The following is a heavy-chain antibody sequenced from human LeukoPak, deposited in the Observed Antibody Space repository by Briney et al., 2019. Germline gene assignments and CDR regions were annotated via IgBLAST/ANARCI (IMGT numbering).Heavy chain of an antibody. CDR1: GFTFSSYW. D-gene: IGHD5-18*01. V-gene: IGHV3-7*01. CDR3: ARDSPERGYSYGPLDNYFDY. CDR2: IEQDGSEE. J-gene: IGHJ4*02. Sequence: GGSLRLSCAASGFTFSSYWMTWVRQAPGKRLEWVANIEQDGSEEYYVYSVKGRFTISRDNAKNSLYLQMNSLRAEDTAVYYCARDSPERGYSYGPLDNYFDYWGQGTLVTVSS.